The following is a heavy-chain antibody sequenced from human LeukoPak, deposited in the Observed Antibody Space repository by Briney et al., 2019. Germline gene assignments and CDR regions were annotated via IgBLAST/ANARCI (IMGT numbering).Heavy chain of an antibody. J-gene: IGHJ3*02. D-gene: IGHD6-19*01. CDR1: GYSISSAKY. CDR3: ARPREQWLGNDAFDM. Sequence: STTLSLTCTVSGYSISSAKYWGWIRQPPGKGLEWIGSISHSGSTYNPSLKSRVTISVDTSKNHFSLKLSSVTAADTAVYYCARPREQWLGNDAFDMWGQGTMVTVSS. CDR2: ISHSGST. V-gene: IGHV4-38-2*02.